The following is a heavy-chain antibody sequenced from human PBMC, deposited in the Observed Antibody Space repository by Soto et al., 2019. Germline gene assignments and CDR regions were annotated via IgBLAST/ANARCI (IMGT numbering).Heavy chain of an antibody. V-gene: IGHV3-23*01. CDR1: GFTFINYA. J-gene: IGHJ2*01. CDR3: ARKVVGSTSRPDYWYFDL. Sequence: EVQLLESGGDSVQPGGSVRLSCAGSGFTFINYAMNWVRKAPGKGLEWVSTISGGGDATFFADSVRGRFTFSRDNSKNTVTRQLNSLGVDDTAVYYCARKVVGSTSRPDYWYFDLWGRGTLVTVSS. D-gene: IGHD2-21*01. CDR2: ISGGGDAT.